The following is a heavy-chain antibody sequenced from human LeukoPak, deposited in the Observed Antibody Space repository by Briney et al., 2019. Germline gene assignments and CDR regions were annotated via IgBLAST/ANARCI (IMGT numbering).Heavy chain of an antibody. Sequence: PGGSLRLSCAASGFTFTDYTMNWVRQAPGKGLEWVSSISSSSTYIYYTDSVKGRFTISRDNAENSLYLQMDSLRAEDTAVYYCARSTGCLHYWGQGTLVTVSS. V-gene: IGHV3-21*01. J-gene: IGHJ4*02. CDR2: ISSSSTYI. CDR3: ARSTGCLHY. D-gene: IGHD1-1*01. CDR1: GFTFTDYT.